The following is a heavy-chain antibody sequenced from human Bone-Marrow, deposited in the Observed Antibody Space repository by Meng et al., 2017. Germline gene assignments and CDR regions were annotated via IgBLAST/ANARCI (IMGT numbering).Heavy chain of an antibody. CDR3: AREGTRGYSYYDAFDI. D-gene: IGHD5-18*01. J-gene: IGHJ3*02. Sequence: ETLSLTCTVSGGSVSSGSYYWSWIRQPPGKGLEWVSVIYSGGSTYYADSVKGRFTVSRHNSKNTLYLQMNSLRAEDTAVYYCAREGTRGYSYYDAFDIWGQATIVTVSS. CDR1: GGSVSSGSYY. V-gene: IGHV3-53*04. CDR2: IYSGGST.